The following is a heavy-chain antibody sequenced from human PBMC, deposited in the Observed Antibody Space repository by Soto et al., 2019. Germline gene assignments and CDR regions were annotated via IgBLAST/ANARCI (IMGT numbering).Heavy chain of an antibody. J-gene: IGHJ6*02. CDR2: IYYSGST. D-gene: IGHD5-18*01. Sequence: SETLSLTCTVSGGSISSGGYYWSWIRQHPGKGLEWIGYIYYSGSTYYNPSLKSRVTISVDTSKNQFSLKLSSVTAADTAVYFCARDLDTAMGDWYGMDVWGQGTTVTVSS. CDR1: GGSISSGGYY. V-gene: IGHV4-30-4*08. CDR3: ARDLDTAMGDWYGMDV.